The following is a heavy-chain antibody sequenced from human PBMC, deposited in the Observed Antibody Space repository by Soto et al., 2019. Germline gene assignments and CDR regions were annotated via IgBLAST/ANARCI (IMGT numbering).Heavy chain of an antibody. CDR1: VFTFSNYP. CDR3: ARRV. J-gene: IGHJ4*02. V-gene: IGHV3-23*01. Sequence: HPRGSLRLSCATSVFTFSNYPMNWVRQAPGKGLEWVSGISAGGDSTYYADSVKGRFTIFRDNSKNSVYLQMNSLRAEDTAVYYCARRVWGQGTLVTVSS. CDR2: ISAGGDST.